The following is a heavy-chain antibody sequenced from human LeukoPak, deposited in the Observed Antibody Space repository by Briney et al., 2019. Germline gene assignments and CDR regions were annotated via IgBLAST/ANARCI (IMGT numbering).Heavy chain of an antibody. J-gene: IGHJ4*02. Sequence: GPSLRLSCAASAFSFDDYAMHCVRQAPGKGLECDSGISWDSGRIVYADSVKGRFTISGDNAKNSLYQQMNSLRAEDTALYYCAKDEFTGMVRNFDSWGQGTLVTVSS. V-gene: IGHV3-9*01. CDR1: AFSFDDYA. CDR2: ISWDSGRI. CDR3: AKDEFTGMVRNFDS. D-gene: IGHD5-18*01.